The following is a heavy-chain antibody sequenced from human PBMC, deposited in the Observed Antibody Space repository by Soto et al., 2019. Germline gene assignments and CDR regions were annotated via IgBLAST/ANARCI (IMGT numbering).Heavy chain of an antibody. Sequence: SETLSLTCTVSGGSISSSSYYWGWIRQPPGKGLEWIGSIYYSGSTYYNPSLKSRVTISVDTSKNQFSLKLSSVTAADTAVYYCARQRSGHLYHPIGSVDYWGQGTLVTVSS. CDR2: IYYSGST. CDR1: GGSISSSSYY. D-gene: IGHD2-15*01. V-gene: IGHV4-39*01. CDR3: ARQRSGHLYHPIGSVDY. J-gene: IGHJ4*02.